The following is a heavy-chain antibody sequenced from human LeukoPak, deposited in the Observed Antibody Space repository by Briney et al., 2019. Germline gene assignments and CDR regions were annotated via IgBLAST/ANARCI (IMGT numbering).Heavy chain of an antibody. CDR3: AKSFPLPARLGYCSGGSCPFDY. D-gene: IGHD2-15*01. CDR1: GFTFSSYG. Sequence: SGGSLRLSCAASGFTFSSYGMHWVRQAPGKGLEWVAFIRYDGGNKYYADSVKGRFTISRDNSKNTLYLQMNSLRAEDTAVYYCAKSFPLPARLGYCSGGSCPFDYWGQGTLVTVSS. V-gene: IGHV3-30*02. CDR2: IRYDGGNK. J-gene: IGHJ4*02.